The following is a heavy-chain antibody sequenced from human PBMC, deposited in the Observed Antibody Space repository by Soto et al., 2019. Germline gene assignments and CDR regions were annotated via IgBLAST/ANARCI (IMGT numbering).Heavy chain of an antibody. CDR1: GGTFSSYT. CDR3: ARDSDQSGYDSFPGY. CDR2: IIPILGIA. V-gene: IGHV1-69*04. Sequence: ASVKVSCKASGGTFSSYTISRVRQAPGQGLEWMGRIIPILGIANYAQKFQGRVTITADKSTSTAYMELSSLRSEDTAVYYCARDSDQSGYDSFPGYWGQGTLVTSPQ. J-gene: IGHJ4*02. D-gene: IGHD5-12*01.